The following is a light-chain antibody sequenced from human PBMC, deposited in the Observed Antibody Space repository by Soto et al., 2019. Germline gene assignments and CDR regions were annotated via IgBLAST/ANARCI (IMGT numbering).Light chain of an antibody. V-gene: IGLV2-14*01. Sequence: QSALTQPASVPGSPGQSITISCTGTSSDVGGYTYVSWYQQHPGKARKLMIYDVSNRPSGVSNRFSASKSGNTASLTISGLQAEDEADYYCSSYTSSSTLVFGGGTKLTVL. J-gene: IGLJ2*01. CDR3: SSYTSSSTLV. CDR2: DVS. CDR1: SSDVGGYTY.